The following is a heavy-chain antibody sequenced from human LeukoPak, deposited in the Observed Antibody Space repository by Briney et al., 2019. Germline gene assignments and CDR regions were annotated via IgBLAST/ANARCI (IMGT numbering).Heavy chain of an antibody. CDR3: AHPGVAAAFDY. J-gene: IGHJ4*02. Sequence: SGPTLVNPTQTLTLTCTFSGFSLTTNGVGVGWVRQSPGKALQWLAVIYWDDDKRYSPSLKTRLSINKDTSKSQVVLRMTNMHPVDTGTYYCAHPGVAAAFDYWGQGILVTVSS. V-gene: IGHV2-5*02. CDR2: IYWDDDK. CDR1: GFSLTTNGVG. D-gene: IGHD6-13*01.